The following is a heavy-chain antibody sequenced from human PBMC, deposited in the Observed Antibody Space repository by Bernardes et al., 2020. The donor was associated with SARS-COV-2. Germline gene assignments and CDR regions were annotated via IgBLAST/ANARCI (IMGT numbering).Heavy chain of an antibody. V-gene: IGHV3-21*01. CDR3: ARGYYDSSGYYYYYGMDV. CDR2: ISSSSSYI. D-gene: IGHD3-22*01. Sequence: GSLRLSCVASGFTFSDYSMNWVRQAPGKGLEWVSSISSSSSYIYNADSVKGRFTISRDNAKNSLYLQMNSLRAEDTAVYYCARGYYDSSGYYYYYGMDVWGQGTTVTVSS. J-gene: IGHJ6*02. CDR1: GFTFSDYS.